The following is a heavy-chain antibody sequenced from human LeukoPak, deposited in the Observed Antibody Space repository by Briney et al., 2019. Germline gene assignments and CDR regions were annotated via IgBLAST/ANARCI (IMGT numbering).Heavy chain of an antibody. CDR1: GYTFTSYY. Sequence: GASVKVSCKASGYTFTSYYMHWVRQAPGQGLEWMGIINPGGGSTNYAQNFQGRVTMTRDTSTSTVYMELSSLRSEDTAVYYCARDSVSYSGFDYWGQGTLVTVSS. D-gene: IGHD1-26*01. V-gene: IGHV1-46*01. CDR2: INPGGGST. CDR3: ARDSVSYSGFDY. J-gene: IGHJ4*02.